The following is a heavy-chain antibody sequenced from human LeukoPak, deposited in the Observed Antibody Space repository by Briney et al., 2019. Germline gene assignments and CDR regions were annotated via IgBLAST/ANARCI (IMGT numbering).Heavy chain of an antibody. V-gene: IGHV4-39*07. D-gene: IGHD4-11*01. CDR3: ASADLYSKAAFDI. CDR2: IYYSGST. J-gene: IGHJ3*02. CDR1: GGSISSSSYY. Sequence: KPSETLSLTCTVSGGSISSSSYYWGWIRQPPGMGLEWIGSIYYSGSTYYNPSLKSRVTISVDTSKNQFSLKLSSVTAADTAVYYCASADLYSKAAFDIWGQGTMVTVSS.